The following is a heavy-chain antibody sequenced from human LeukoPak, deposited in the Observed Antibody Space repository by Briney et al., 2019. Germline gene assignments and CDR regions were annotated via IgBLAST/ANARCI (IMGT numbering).Heavy chain of an antibody. V-gene: IGHV1-18*01. CDR2: ISAYNGNT. CDR1: GYTFTSYG. D-gene: IGHD2-2*01. J-gene: IGHJ5*02. CDR3: ARDVVDCSSTSCYGSSDP. Sequence: ASVKVSCKASGYTFTSYGISWVRQAPGQGLEWMGWISAYNGNTNYAQKLQGRVTMTTDTSTSTAYMELSSLRSEDTAVYYCARDVVDCSSTSCYGSSDPWGQGTLVTVSS.